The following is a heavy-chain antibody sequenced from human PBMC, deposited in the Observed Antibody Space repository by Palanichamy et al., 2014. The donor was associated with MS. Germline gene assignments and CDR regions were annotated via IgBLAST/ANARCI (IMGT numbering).Heavy chain of an antibody. Sequence: QVQLVQSGAEVKKSGASVKVSCKASEYTFTGNYIHWVRQAPGQGLEWMGWINPNSGGTNYAQKFQGRVTMTRDTSISTAYMELYRLRSDDTAVYYCAREYRYSSQSSYFDYWGQGTLVTVSS. J-gene: IGHJ4*02. CDR1: EYTFTGNY. CDR2: INPNSGGT. D-gene: IGHD6-19*01. V-gene: IGHV1-2*02. CDR3: AREYRYSSQSSYFDY.